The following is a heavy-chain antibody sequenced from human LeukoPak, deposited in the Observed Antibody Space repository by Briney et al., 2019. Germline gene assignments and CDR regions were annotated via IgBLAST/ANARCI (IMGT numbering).Heavy chain of an antibody. V-gene: IGHV4-59*12. D-gene: IGHD2-15*01. Sequence: SETLSLTCTVSGGSISSYYWSWIRQPPGKGLEWIGYIYYSGSTNYNPSLKSRVTISVDTSKNQFSLKLSSVTAADTAVYYCARLPRQLGYCSGGSCYSLAFDIWGQGTMVTVSS. J-gene: IGHJ3*02. CDR1: GGSISSYY. CDR3: ARLPRQLGYCSGGSCYSLAFDI. CDR2: IYYSGST.